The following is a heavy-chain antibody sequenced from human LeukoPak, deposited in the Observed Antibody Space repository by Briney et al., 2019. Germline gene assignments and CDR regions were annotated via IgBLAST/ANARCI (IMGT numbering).Heavy chain of an antibody. V-gene: IGHV3-23*01. Sequence: GGSLRLSCAASGFTYSTYAMSWVRQAPGKGLEWVSGITNSGGNTFYADSVKGRFTISRDNSENTLYLQMNSLRAEDTAVYYCAKVVGSYRYFNYWGQGTLVTVSS. CDR1: GFTYSTYA. D-gene: IGHD3-16*02. CDR3: AKVVGSYRYFNY. J-gene: IGHJ4*02. CDR2: ITNSGGNT.